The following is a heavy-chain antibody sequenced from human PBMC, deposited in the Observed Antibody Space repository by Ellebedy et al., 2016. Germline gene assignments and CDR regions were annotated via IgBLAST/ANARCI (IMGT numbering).Heavy chain of an antibody. CDR1: GFTFDDYA. CDR2: ISWNSGSI. J-gene: IGHJ3*02. D-gene: IGHD3-16*01. V-gene: IGHV3-9*01. CDR3: AKDIRESYDYALFDI. Sequence: SLKISCAASGFTFDDYAMHWVRQAPGKGLEWVSGISWNSGSIGYADSVKGRFTISRDNAKKSLYLQMNSLRAEDTALYYCAKDIRESYDYALFDIWGQGTMVTVSS.